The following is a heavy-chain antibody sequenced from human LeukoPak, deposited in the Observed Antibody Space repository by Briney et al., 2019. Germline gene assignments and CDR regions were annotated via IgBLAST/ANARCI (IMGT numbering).Heavy chain of an antibody. CDR1: GYTFTSYD. Sequence: ASVKLSSTASGYTFTSYDINWVRQAPGQGLEWMGWMNPTSGNTGYAQKFQGRVTMTRNTAISTAYMELSSLRSEDTAVYYCARRRAYCGGDCYSPYDFDYWGQGTLVTVSS. D-gene: IGHD2-21*02. CDR2: MNPTSGNT. J-gene: IGHJ4*02. CDR3: ARRRAYCGGDCYSPYDFDY. V-gene: IGHV1-8*01.